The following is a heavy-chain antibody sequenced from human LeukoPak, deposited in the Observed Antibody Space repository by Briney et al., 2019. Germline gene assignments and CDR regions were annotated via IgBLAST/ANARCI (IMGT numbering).Heavy chain of an antibody. Sequence: SVKVSCKASGGTFSSYAISWVRQAPGQGLEWMGGIIPTFGTANYAQKFQGRVTITADKSTSTAYMELSSLRSEDTAVYYCARGERFAYFQHWGQGTLVTVSS. CDR1: GGTFSSYA. J-gene: IGHJ1*01. CDR3: ARGERFAYFQH. CDR2: IIPTFGTA. D-gene: IGHD3-10*01. V-gene: IGHV1-69*06.